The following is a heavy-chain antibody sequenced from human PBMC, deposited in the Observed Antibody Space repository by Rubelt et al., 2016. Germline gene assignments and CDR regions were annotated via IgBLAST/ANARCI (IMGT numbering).Heavy chain of an antibody. Sequence: EWIGYIYYSGSTNYNPSLKSRVTISVDTSKNQFSLKLSSVTAADTAVYYCARRSSSLAYWGQGTLVTVSS. D-gene: IGHD6-13*01. CDR3: ARRSSSLAY. J-gene: IGHJ4*02. V-gene: IGHV4-61*07. CDR2: IYYSGST.